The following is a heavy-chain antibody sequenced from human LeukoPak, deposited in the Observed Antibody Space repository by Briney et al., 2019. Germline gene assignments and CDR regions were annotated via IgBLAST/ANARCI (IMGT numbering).Heavy chain of an antibody. CDR2: ISSSSSYI. Sequence: GGSLRLSCAASGFTFSSYSINWVRQAPGKGLEWVPCISSSSSYIYYADSMKGRFTISRDNARNSLYLQMNSLRAEDTAVYYCARSGRNYDDAFDIWGQGTMVTVSS. CDR3: ARSGRNYDDAFDI. V-gene: IGHV3-21*01. CDR1: GFTFSSYS. D-gene: IGHD3-3*01. J-gene: IGHJ3*02.